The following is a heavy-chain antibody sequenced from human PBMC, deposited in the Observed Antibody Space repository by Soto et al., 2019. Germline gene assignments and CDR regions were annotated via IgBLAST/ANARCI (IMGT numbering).Heavy chain of an antibody. D-gene: IGHD5-18*01. J-gene: IGHJ6*02. CDR1: GYTFTSHG. CDR3: ARRSIQLWPRDYYYGMDV. Sequence: QVQLVQSGAEVKKPGASVKVSCKASGYTFTSHGISWVRQAPGQGLEWMGWISAYNGNTNYAQKLQGRVTMTTDTSTSTAYMELRSLRSDDTAVYYCARRSIQLWPRDYYYGMDVWGQGTTVTVSS. V-gene: IGHV1-18*01. CDR2: ISAYNGNT.